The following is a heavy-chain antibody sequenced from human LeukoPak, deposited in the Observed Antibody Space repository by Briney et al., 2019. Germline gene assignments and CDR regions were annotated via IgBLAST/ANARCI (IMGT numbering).Heavy chain of an antibody. J-gene: IGHJ1*01. D-gene: IGHD3-16*01. V-gene: IGHV4-59*01. CDR1: GGSISSYY. Sequence: SETLSLTCSVPGGSISSYYWTWIRQPPGKGLEWIGYRYYSGSTTYNPSLKSRVTISVDTSKSQFSLKLISVTAADTAIYYCARVRGDFETDWGQGTLVTVSS. CDR2: RYYSGST. CDR3: ARVRGDFETD.